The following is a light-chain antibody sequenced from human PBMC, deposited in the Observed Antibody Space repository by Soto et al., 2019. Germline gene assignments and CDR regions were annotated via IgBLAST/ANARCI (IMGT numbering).Light chain of an antibody. V-gene: IGLV2-14*01. CDR1: SSDIGTYTY. Sequence: QLVLTQPASVSGSPGQSITISCTGTSSDIGTYTYVSWFQHHPGKAPKLIIFEVSNRPSGISDRFSGFKSANTAYLTISGVQPEDEADYHCSSYTTIKTVVFGGGTKLTVL. J-gene: IGLJ2*01. CDR3: SSYTTIKTVV. CDR2: EVS.